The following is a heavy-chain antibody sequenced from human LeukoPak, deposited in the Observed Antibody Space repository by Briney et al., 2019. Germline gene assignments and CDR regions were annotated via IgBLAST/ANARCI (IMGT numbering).Heavy chain of an antibody. Sequence: SETLSLTCTVSGDSISSYYWSWIRQPPGKGLDWTGYIYYGGSTNYNPSLKSRVTISVDTSKNQFSLRLSSVTAADTAVYFCARLHYNWFDPWGQGTLVTVSS. D-gene: IGHD3-10*01. CDR2: IYYGGST. V-gene: IGHV4-59*08. J-gene: IGHJ5*02. CDR3: ARLHYNWFDP. CDR1: GDSISSYY.